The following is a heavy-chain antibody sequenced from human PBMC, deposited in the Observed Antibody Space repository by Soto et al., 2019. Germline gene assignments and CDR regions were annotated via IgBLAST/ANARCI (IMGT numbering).Heavy chain of an antibody. CDR1: GFTFNNFA. Sequence: EVQLLESGGGLVQPGDSLRLSCAASGFTFNNFAMSWVRQAPGKGLEWVSGINDGGATTYYADSVKGGFTISRDNSKDTLFLQMNSLRAEDTAIYYCAKDYRQQLAQFDYGGQGTLVTVSS. D-gene: IGHD6-13*01. J-gene: IGHJ4*02. CDR3: AKDYRQQLAQFDY. V-gene: IGHV3-23*01. CDR2: INDGGATT.